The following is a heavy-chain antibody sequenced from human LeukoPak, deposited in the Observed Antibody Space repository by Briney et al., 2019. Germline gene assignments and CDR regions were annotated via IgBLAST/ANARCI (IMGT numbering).Heavy chain of an antibody. CDR3: ARETHLSGSYSETFDY. Sequence: GASVKVSCKASGYTFTSYYMHWVRQAPGQGLEWMGIINPSGGSTSYAQKFQGRVTMTRDTSTSTVYMELSSLRYEDTAVYYCARETHLSGSYSETFDYWGQGTLVTVSS. CDR2: INPSGGST. J-gene: IGHJ4*02. V-gene: IGHV1-46*01. D-gene: IGHD1-26*01. CDR1: GYTFTSYY.